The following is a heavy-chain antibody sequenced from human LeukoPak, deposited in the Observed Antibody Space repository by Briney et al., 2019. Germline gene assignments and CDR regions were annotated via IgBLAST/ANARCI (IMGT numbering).Heavy chain of an antibody. D-gene: IGHD3-9*01. CDR1: GSTFSSYG. Sequence: PGGSLRLSCAASGSTFSSYGTSWVRQAPGKGLEWVSAISGSGGSTYYADSVKGRFTISRDNSKNTLYLQMNSLRAEDTAVYYCAKKGIRYFDWSPRYWGQGTLVTVSS. CDR2: ISGSGGST. CDR3: AKKGIRYFDWSPRY. J-gene: IGHJ4*02. V-gene: IGHV3-23*01.